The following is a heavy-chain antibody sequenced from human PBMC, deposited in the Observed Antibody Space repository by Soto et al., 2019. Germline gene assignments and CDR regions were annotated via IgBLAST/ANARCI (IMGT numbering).Heavy chain of an antibody. CDR3: ARGPRGYVYYHGMDV. D-gene: IGHD3-16*01. CDR1: GGSISSYY. CDR2: IDTSGTT. J-gene: IGHJ6*02. Sequence: PSETLSLTCTVSGGSISSYYCSWIRQAAGKGLEWIGRIDTSGTTNYNPSLRSRVTMSVDASKNQFSLNLSSVTAADTAVYFCARGPRGYVYYHGMDVWGPGTKVTVSS. V-gene: IGHV4-4*07.